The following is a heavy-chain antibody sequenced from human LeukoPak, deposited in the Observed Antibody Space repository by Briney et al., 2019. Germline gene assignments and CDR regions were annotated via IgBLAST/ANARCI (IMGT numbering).Heavy chain of an antibody. CDR2: ISYDGSNK. Sequence: GRSLRLSCAASGFTFSSYAMHWVRQAPGKGLGWVAVISYDGSNKYYADSVKGRFTISRDNSKNTLYLQMNSLRAEDTAVYYCASYSGSYNDAFDIWGQGTMVTVSS. V-gene: IGHV3-30*04. J-gene: IGHJ3*02. D-gene: IGHD1-26*01. CDR1: GFTFSSYA. CDR3: ASYSGSYNDAFDI.